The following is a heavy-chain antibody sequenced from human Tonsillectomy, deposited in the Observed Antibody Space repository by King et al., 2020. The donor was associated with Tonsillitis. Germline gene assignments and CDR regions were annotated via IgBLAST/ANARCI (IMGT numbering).Heavy chain of an antibody. CDR1: GFTFRNHA. CDR2: IDTGTDT. D-gene: IGHD3-22*01. Sequence: VQLVESGGGLVQPGGSLRLSCAASGFTFRNHAMSWFRQAPGKGLEWVSGIDTGTDTFYADSVRGRFTVSRDNSENTFFLQANSLRVEDTALYYCARESHDRRFYFENWGQGTPVTVSS. CDR3: ARESHDRRFYFEN. V-gene: IGHV3-23*04. J-gene: IGHJ4*02.